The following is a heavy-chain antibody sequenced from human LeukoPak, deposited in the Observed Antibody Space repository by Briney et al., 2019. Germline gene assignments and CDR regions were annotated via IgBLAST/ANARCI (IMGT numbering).Heavy chain of an antibody. Sequence: GGSLRLSCVASGFPFSSYAMSWVRQAPGKGLEWVSAISGSGGSTYYADSVKGRFTISRDNSKNTLYLQMNSLRAEDTAVYYCAKDCSSTSCYYYYYGMDVWGQGTTVTVSS. J-gene: IGHJ6*02. V-gene: IGHV3-23*01. D-gene: IGHD2-2*01. CDR1: GFPFSSYA. CDR3: AKDCSSTSCYYYYYGMDV. CDR2: ISGSGGST.